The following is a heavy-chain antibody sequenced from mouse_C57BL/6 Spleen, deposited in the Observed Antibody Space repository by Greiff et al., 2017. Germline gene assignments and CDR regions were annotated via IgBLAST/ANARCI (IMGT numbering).Heavy chain of an antibody. D-gene: IGHD1-1*01. V-gene: IGHV1-61*01. CDR2: IYPSDSET. J-gene: IGHJ3*01. Sequence: QVQLQQPGAELVRPGSSVKLSCKASGYTFTSYWMDWVKQRPGQGLEWIGNIYPSDSETHYNQKFKDKATLTVDKSSSTAYMQLSSLTSEDSAVYYCAREGYYYGSSYGGFAYWGQGTLVTVSA. CDR3: AREGYYYGSSYGGFAY. CDR1: GYTFTSYW.